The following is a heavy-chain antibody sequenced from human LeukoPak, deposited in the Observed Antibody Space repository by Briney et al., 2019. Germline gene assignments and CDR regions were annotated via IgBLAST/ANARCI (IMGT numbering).Heavy chain of an antibody. V-gene: IGHV3-74*01. Sequence: PGGSLRLSCAASGFTFSSYWMHWVRQVPGKGLVWVSRIREDGTITNYEDSVKGRFTISRDNTKNTLYLQMSSLRADDTAVYYCARDQAQWELLSPPDYWGQGTLVTVSS. CDR2: IREDGTIT. D-gene: IGHD1-26*01. J-gene: IGHJ4*02. CDR3: ARDQAQWELLSPPDY. CDR1: GFTFSSYW.